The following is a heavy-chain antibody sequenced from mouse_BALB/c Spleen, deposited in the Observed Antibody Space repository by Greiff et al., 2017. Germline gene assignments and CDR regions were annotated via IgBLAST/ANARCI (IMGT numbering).Heavy chain of an antibody. Sequence: EVQLVESGGGLVKPGGSLKLSCAASGFTFSSFGMHWVRQAPEKGLEWVAYISSGSSTIYYADTVKGRFTISRDNPKNTLFLQMTSLRSEDTAMYYCAREGLRGDWFAYWGQGTLVTVSA. V-gene: IGHV5-17*02. CDR2: ISSGSSTI. J-gene: IGHJ3*01. CDR1: GFTFSSFG. CDR3: AREGLRGDWFAY. D-gene: IGHD2-4*01.